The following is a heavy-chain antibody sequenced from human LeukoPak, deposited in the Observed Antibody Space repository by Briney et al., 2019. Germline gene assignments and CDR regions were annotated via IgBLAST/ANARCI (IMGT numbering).Heavy chain of an antibody. Sequence: GGSLRLSCAASGFTFSSYGVHWVRQAPGKGLEWVAVISYDGSNKYYADSVKGRFTISRDNSKNTLYLQMNSLRAEDTAVYYCAKDYYGSGSYHKSSDYWGQGTLVTVSS. D-gene: IGHD3-10*01. CDR2: ISYDGSNK. CDR1: GFTFSSYG. V-gene: IGHV3-30*18. J-gene: IGHJ4*02. CDR3: AKDYYGSGSYHKSSDY.